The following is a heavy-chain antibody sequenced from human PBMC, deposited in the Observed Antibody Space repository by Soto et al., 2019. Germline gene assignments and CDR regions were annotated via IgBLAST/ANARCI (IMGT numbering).Heavy chain of an antibody. V-gene: IGHV3-30-3*01. D-gene: IGHD3-22*01. CDR2: ISYDGSNK. CDR1: VFTFSSYA. Sequence: GWSLRLSCASSVFTFSSYAMHWVRQAPGKGLEWVAVISYDGSNKYYADSVKGRFTISRDNSKNTLYLQMNSLRAEDTAVYYCAREARDSSGFSYYFDYWGQGTLVTVSS. J-gene: IGHJ4*02. CDR3: AREARDSSGFSYYFDY.